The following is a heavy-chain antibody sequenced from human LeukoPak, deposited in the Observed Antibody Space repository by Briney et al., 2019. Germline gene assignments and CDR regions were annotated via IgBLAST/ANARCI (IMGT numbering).Heavy chain of an antibody. Sequence: TSETLSLTCTVSGGSISSVAYYWGWVRQPPGKGLDWIGSIYYTGTTYYSPSLQTRATLSFDTSKNQFSLKLTSVTAADTAVYFCARRPIAAGNNWFDPWGQGTLVTVSS. CDR1: GGSISSVAYY. V-gene: IGHV4-39*01. D-gene: IGHD6-13*01. J-gene: IGHJ5*02. CDR2: IYYTGTT. CDR3: ARRPIAAGNNWFDP.